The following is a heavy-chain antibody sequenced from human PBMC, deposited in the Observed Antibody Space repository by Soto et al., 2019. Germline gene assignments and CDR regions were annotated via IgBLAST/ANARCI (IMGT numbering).Heavy chain of an antibody. Sequence: GGSHRLSCAASGLPFISYVMHWVRQATGKGLEWVAVISYDGSNKYYADSVKGRFTISRDNSKNTLYLQMNSLRAEDTAVYYCAKDPTIAAAGTGVFDYWGQGTLVTVSS. D-gene: IGHD6-13*01. J-gene: IGHJ4*02. V-gene: IGHV3-30*18. CDR2: ISYDGSNK. CDR3: AKDPTIAAAGTGVFDY. CDR1: GLPFISYV.